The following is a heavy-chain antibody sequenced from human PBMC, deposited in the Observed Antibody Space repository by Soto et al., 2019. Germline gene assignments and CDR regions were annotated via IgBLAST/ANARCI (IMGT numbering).Heavy chain of an antibody. CDR3: AHPRGYGVFDAYDF. D-gene: IGHD4-17*01. V-gene: IGHV3-23*01. Sequence: PGGSLRLSCAASGFTFSTYAMSWVRQAPGKGLEWVSAISGSGSDTYHAESVKGRFTTSRDNSISMLYLQMNSLRTEDTAVYYCAHPRGYGVFDAYDFWGQGAMVTVSS. CDR1: GFTFSTYA. CDR2: ISGSGSDT. J-gene: IGHJ3*01.